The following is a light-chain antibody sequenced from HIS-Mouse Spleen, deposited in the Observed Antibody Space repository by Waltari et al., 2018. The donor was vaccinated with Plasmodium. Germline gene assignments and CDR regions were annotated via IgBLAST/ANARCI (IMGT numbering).Light chain of an antibody. Sequence: DVVMTQSPLSLPVTLGQPASIPCRSSQSLVHSDGNTYLNWSQHRPGQSLRRRIYKVSNRDVGVPDRFSGRGSGTDVTLKISRVEGEDVGVYYCRKGTHWPGTFCQGTKVEIK. CDR2: KVS. V-gene: IGKV2-30*02. J-gene: IGKJ1*01. CDR3: RKGTHWPGT. CDR1: QSLVHSDGNTY.